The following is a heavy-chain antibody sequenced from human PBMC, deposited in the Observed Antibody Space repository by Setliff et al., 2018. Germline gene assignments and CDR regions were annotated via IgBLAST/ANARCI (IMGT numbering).Heavy chain of an antibody. D-gene: IGHD6-13*01. CDR3: ARDSYTSPDY. J-gene: IGHJ4*02. Sequence: PGGSLRLSCAASGFTFSSHWMHWVRQVPGKGLAWVSQINPDATTTYYADSVQGRFTISRDNAKTTLYLQMNGLRVEDTAVYFCARDSYTSPDYWGQGTLVTVSS. CDR2: INPDATTT. CDR1: GFTFSSHW. V-gene: IGHV3-74*01.